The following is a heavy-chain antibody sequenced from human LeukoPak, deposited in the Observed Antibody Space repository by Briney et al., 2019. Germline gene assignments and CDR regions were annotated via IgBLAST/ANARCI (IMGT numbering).Heavy chain of an antibody. V-gene: IGHV3-33*01. Sequence: GRSLRLSCIASGFTFRSYGMNWVRQAPGKGLEWVTSIWYDGSNKNYADSVKGRFTIPRDNSKNILYLQMNSLRVEDTAVYYCAGRYNTPAAGMDVWGNGTTVTVSS. CDR2: IWYDGSNK. CDR3: AGRYNTPAAGMDV. D-gene: IGHD6-13*01. CDR1: GFTFRSYG. J-gene: IGHJ6*04.